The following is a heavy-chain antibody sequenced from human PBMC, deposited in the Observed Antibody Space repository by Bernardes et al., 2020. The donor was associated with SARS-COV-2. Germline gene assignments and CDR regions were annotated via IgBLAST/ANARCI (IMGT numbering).Heavy chain of an antibody. J-gene: IGHJ6*02. CDR1: GFTFSSYG. CDR2: IWYDGSNK. Sequence: GGSLRLSCAASGFTFSSYGMHWVRQAPGKGLEWVAVIWYDGSNKYYADSVKGRFTISRDNSKNTLYLQMNSLRAEDTAVYYCAGGLAVAGIYYYYGMDVWGQGTTVTVSS. V-gene: IGHV3-33*01. D-gene: IGHD6-19*01. CDR3: AGGLAVAGIYYYYGMDV.